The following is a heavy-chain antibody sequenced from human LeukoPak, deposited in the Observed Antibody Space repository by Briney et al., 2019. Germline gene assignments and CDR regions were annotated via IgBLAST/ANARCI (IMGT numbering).Heavy chain of an antibody. V-gene: IGHV3-21*01. J-gene: IGHJ4*02. CDR2: ISGSSSYI. CDR1: GFTFSSYS. D-gene: IGHD4-23*01. Sequence: GGSLRLSCAASGFTFSSYSMNWVRQAPGKGLEWVSSISGSSSYIYYADSVKGRFTISRDNAKNSLYLQMNSLRAEDTAVYYCARDLGVTTLVGWGQGTLVTVSS. CDR3: ARDLGVTTLVG.